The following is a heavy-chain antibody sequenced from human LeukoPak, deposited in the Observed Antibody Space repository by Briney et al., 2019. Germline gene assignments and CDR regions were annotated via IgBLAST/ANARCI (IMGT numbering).Heavy chain of an antibody. CDR2: ISDSGDST. V-gene: IGHV3-23*01. Sequence: GGSLRLSCAAPGFTFSSYAMSWFRQAPGKGLEWVSFISDSGDSTYYADSVKGRFTISRDNSKNTLYLQMSSLRAEDTAIYYCAKDASARPSDYWGPGTLVTVSS. CDR1: GFTFSSYA. J-gene: IGHJ4*02. CDR3: AKDASARPSDY. D-gene: IGHD3-3*01.